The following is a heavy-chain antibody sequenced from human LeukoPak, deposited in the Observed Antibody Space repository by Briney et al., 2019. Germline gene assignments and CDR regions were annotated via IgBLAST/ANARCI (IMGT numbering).Heavy chain of an antibody. J-gene: IGHJ5*02. D-gene: IGHD3-10*01. V-gene: IGHV1-8*01. CDR2: MNPNSGNT. Sequence: GASVKVSCKASGYTFTSYDISWVRQATGQGLEWMGWMNPNSGNTGYAQEFQGRVTMTRDTSISTAYMELSSLTSEDTAVYYCARRKPTSGAQYWFDPWGQGTLVTVSS. CDR1: GYTFTSYD. CDR3: ARRKPTSGAQYWFDP.